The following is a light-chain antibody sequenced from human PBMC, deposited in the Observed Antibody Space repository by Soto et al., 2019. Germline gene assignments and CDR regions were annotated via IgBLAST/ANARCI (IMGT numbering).Light chain of an antibody. V-gene: IGLV2-14*01. CDR3: SSHTSTITREVI. CDR2: EVT. Sequence: QSALTQPASVSGSPGQSVTISCTVSNSDVGGYDFVSWYQHHPGKAPKLILYEVTKRPSGVSNRFSGSKSGNTASLTISGLQAADDADYYCSSHTSTITREVIFGGGTQLTVL. CDR1: NSDVGGYDF. J-gene: IGLJ7*01.